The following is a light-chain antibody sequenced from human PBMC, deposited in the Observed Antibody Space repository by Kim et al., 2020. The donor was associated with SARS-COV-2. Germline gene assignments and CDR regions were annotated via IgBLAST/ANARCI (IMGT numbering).Light chain of an antibody. J-gene: IGKJ2*01. V-gene: IGKV1-33*01. Sequence: DIQMTQSPSSLSASVGDRVTITCQASQDITKFLSWYQQKPGKAPELLIYDASKLEAGVPSSFSGSGSATHFTLTIDSLQPEDVATYYCQQYENVPYTFGQGTKLEIK. CDR1: QDITKF. CDR2: DAS. CDR3: QQYENVPYT.